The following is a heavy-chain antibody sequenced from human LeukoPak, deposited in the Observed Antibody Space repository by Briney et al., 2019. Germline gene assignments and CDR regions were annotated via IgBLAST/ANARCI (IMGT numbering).Heavy chain of an antibody. CDR1: GFTFSSYW. J-gene: IGHJ4*02. CDR3: ARVGDDSSGYYDY. D-gene: IGHD3-22*01. Sequence: PGGSLRLSCAASGFTFSSYWMHWVRQAPGKGLVWVSRINSDGSSTSYADSVEGRLTISRDNAKNTLYLQMNSLRAEDTAVYYCARVGDDSSGYYDYWGQGTLVTVSS. CDR2: INSDGSST. V-gene: IGHV3-74*01.